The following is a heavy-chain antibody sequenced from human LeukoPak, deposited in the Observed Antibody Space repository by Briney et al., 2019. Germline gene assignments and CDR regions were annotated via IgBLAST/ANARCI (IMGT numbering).Heavy chain of an antibody. Sequence: SVKVSCKASGGTFSSYAISWVRQAPGQGLEWMGGVIPIFGTANYAQKFQGRVTITADEPTSTAYMELSSLRSEDTAVYYCARGGYDILTGPYNWFDPWGQGTLVTVSS. CDR2: VIPIFGTA. D-gene: IGHD3-9*01. CDR1: GGTFSSYA. J-gene: IGHJ5*02. V-gene: IGHV1-69*13. CDR3: ARGGYDILTGPYNWFDP.